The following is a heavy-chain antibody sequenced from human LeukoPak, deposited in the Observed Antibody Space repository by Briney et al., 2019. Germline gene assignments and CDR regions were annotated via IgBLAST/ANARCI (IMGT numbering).Heavy chain of an antibody. D-gene: IGHD3-22*01. CDR2: ISTSGSTI. J-gene: IGHJ6*02. CDR1: GFTFSSYA. CDR3: AKDFPHYYESSHGMDA. Sequence: GGSLRLSCAASGFTFSSYAMSWVRQAPGKGLEWVSYISTSGSTIYYADSVKGRFTISRDNAKNLLYLQMNSLRAEDAAVYYCAKDFPHYYESSHGMDAWGQGTTVTVSS. V-gene: IGHV3-48*03.